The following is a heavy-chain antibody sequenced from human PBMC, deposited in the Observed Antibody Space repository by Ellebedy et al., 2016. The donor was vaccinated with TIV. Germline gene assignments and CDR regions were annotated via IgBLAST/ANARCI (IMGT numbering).Heavy chain of an antibody. Sequence: GESLKISCVVSGFTFSTYAMSWFRQAPGEGLEWVSALTTGCVTFYEDSVKGRFTISRDSSKNTLYLQMNSLRVEDTAIYFCAKDSWRSVWISAYWGQGTLVTVSS. CDR2: LTTGCVT. D-gene: IGHD1-1*01. CDR1: GFTFSTYA. V-gene: IGHV3-23*01. J-gene: IGHJ4*02. CDR3: AKDSWRSVWISAY.